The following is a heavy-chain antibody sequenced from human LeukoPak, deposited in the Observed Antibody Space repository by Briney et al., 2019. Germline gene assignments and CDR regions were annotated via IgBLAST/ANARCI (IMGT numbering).Heavy chain of an antibody. J-gene: IGHJ4*02. CDR3: ARDSFSGTYLFDY. V-gene: IGHV3-74*01. CDR2: LNTDGSST. Sequence: GGSLRLSCAASGFSFSSYWMHWVRQAPGKGLVWVSRLNTDGSSTNYADSVKGRFTISRDNAKNTLYLQMNSLRVEDTAVYYCARDSFSGTYLFDYWGQGTLVTVSS. CDR1: GFSFSSYW. D-gene: IGHD1-26*01.